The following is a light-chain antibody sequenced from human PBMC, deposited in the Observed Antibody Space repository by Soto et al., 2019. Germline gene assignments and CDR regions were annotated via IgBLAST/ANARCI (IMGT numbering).Light chain of an antibody. J-gene: IGLJ2*01. CDR1: NIGDKS. Sequence: SYELTQPPSVSVAPRQTAKISCGGDNIGDKSVHWYQQKPGQAPVMLLYDDSARPSGIPERFSGSNSGNTATLTISRVEDGDEADYYCQVWDHVSDHPLFAGGTKVTVL. CDR2: DDS. CDR3: QVWDHVSDHPL. V-gene: IGLV3-21*02.